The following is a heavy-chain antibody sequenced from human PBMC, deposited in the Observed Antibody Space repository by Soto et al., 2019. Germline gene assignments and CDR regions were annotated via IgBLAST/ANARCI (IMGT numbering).Heavy chain of an antibody. D-gene: IGHD3-10*01. CDR1: GFTFKNYY. CDR3: AKDRQFRSYYESAGHYNN. Sequence: EVQLLESGGGLVQPGGSLRLSCVASGFTFKNYYMRWVRQAPGKGLEWVSGISGSGGIKYYADSVRGRFTISRDNSKNTLYLQLNSLRAEDTAIYYCAKDRQFRSYYESAGHYNNWGQGTLVTVSS. J-gene: IGHJ4*02. CDR2: ISGSGGIK. V-gene: IGHV3-23*01.